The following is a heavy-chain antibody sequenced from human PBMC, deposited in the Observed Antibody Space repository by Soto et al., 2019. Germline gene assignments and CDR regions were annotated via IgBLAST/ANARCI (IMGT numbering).Heavy chain of an antibody. CDR3: ARDYDFWSTFDY. Sequence: QVQLVESGGGLVKPGGSLRLSCAASGFTFSDYYMSWIRQAPGKGLEWVSYISSSSSYTNYADSVKGRFTISRDNAKNSLYLQMNSLRAEDMAVYYCARDYDFWSTFDYWGQGTLVTVSS. V-gene: IGHV3-11*06. CDR2: ISSSSSYT. CDR1: GFTFSDYY. J-gene: IGHJ4*02. D-gene: IGHD3-3*01.